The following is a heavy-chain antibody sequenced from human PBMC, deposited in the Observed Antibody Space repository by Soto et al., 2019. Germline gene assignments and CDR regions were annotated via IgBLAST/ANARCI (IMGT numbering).Heavy chain of an antibody. J-gene: IGHJ6*02. Sequence: GGSLRLSCAASGFTFRNNVLSWVRQAPGKGLDWVSGITGSGRDTYYADSVKGRFTISRDNDKKAVYLQMNSLRPEDTAVYYCAKEQIQYQYYGMDVWGQGTTVTVSS. CDR1: GFTFRNNV. CDR3: AKEQIQYQYYGMDV. CDR2: ITGSGRDT. V-gene: IGHV3-23*01. D-gene: IGHD4-4*01.